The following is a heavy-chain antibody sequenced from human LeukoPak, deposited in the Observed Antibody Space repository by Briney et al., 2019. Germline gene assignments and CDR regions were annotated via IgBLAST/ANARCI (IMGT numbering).Heavy chain of an antibody. Sequence: ASVKVSCKASGYTFTGYYMHWVRQAPGQGLEWMGWINPNSGGTNYAQKFQGRVTMTRDTSISTAYMELSRLRSDDTAVYYCARFRPAAIFDFDYWGQGTLVTVSS. CDR3: ARFRPAAIFDFDY. CDR2: INPNSGGT. CDR1: GYTFTGYY. V-gene: IGHV1-2*02. D-gene: IGHD2-2*01. J-gene: IGHJ4*02.